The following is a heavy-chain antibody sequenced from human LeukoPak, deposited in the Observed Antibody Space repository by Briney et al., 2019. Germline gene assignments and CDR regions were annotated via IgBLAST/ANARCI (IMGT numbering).Heavy chain of an antibody. Sequence: SVKVSCKASGGTFSSYAISWVRQAPGQGLEWMGGIIPIFGTANYAQKFQGRVTITADKSTSTAYMELSSLRSEDTAVYYCARDEITMVRDQNPKKQRPHYYYYMDVWGKGTTVTVSS. J-gene: IGHJ6*03. V-gene: IGHV1-69*06. CDR2: IIPIFGTA. CDR3: ARDEITMVRDQNPKKQRPHYYYYMDV. D-gene: IGHD3-10*01. CDR1: GGTFSSYA.